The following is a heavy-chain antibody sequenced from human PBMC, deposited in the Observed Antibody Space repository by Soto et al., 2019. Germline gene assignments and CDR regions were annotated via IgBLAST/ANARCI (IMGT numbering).Heavy chain of an antibody. J-gene: IGHJ6*02. Sequence: GGSLRLSCAASGFTFSSYGMHWVRQAPGKGLEWVAVIWYDGSNKYYADSVKGRFTISRDNSKNTLYLQMNSLRAEDTAVYYCARAFGPPTTRYCSSTSCYYYYGMDVWGQGTTVTVSS. CDR2: IWYDGSNK. V-gene: IGHV3-33*01. CDR3: ARAFGPPTTRYCSSTSCYYYYGMDV. D-gene: IGHD2-2*01. CDR1: GFTFSSYG.